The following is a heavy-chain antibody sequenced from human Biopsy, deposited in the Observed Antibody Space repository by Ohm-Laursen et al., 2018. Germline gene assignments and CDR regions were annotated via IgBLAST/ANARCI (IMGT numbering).Heavy chain of an antibody. D-gene: IGHD3-10*01. V-gene: IGHV4-59*08. CDR3: AKVSPGWLGESFPSWYFDL. CDR2: IHYTGHI. Sequence: SETLSLTCTVSGDTISTYYWNWIRQTPGKGLEWIGYIHYTGHIRINPSLNSRATISVDTSKDQFSLKLSSLTAADTAIYYCAKVSPGWLGESFPSWYFDLWGRGTLVTVSS. J-gene: IGHJ2*01. CDR1: GDTISTYY.